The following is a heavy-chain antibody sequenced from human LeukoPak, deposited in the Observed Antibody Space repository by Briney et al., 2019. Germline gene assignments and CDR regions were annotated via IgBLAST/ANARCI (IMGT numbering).Heavy chain of an antibody. J-gene: IGHJ5*02. CDR2: IYYSGST. V-gene: IGHV4-59*01. CDR3: ARDNQRYNWFDP. CDR1: GGSISSYY. Sequence: SETLSLTCTVSGGSISSYYWGWIRQPPGKGLEWIGYIYYSGSTNYNPSLKSRVTISVDTSKNQFSLKLSSVTAADTAVYYCARDNQRYNWFDPWGQGTLVTVSS.